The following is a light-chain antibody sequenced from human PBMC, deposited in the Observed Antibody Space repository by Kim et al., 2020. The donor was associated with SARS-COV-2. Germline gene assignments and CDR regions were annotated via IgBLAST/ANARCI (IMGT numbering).Light chain of an antibody. V-gene: IGKV1-5*03. CDR3: QRYNGY. CDR2: GAS. CDR1: QSINNW. J-gene: IGKJ2*01. Sequence: STLSASVGDRVTITCRASQSINNWLAWYQQKPGKAPKRLIYGASSLESGVPSRFSGSGSGTEFTLTISSLQPDDFATYYCQRYNGYFGQGTKLEI.